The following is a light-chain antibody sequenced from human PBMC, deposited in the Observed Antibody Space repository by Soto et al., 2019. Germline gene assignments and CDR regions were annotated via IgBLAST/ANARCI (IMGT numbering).Light chain of an antibody. J-gene: IGLJ2*01. CDR3: AAWDGSLNHIL. Sequence: QPVLTQPPSASGTPGQRVTISCSGSSSTMATNTVNWYQQLPRAAPKLLIYSDNQRPSGVPDRFSGSKSGTSASLAITGLQSEDEADYYCAAWDGSLNHILFGGGTKLTVL. CDR2: SDN. V-gene: IGLV1-44*01. CDR1: SSTMATNT.